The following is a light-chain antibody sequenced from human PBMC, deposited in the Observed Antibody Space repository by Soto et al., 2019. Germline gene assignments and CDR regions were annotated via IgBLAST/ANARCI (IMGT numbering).Light chain of an antibody. V-gene: IGLV1-40*01. CDR3: QSYDSSLSGFYV. CDR2: GNS. Sequence: QSVLTQPPSASGTPGQRVTISCSGGSSNIGTNYVYWYQQLPGTAPKLLIYGNSNRPSGVPDRFSGSKSGTSASLAITGLQAEDEADYYCQSYDSSLSGFYVFGTGTKVTVL. CDR1: SSNIGTNY. J-gene: IGLJ1*01.